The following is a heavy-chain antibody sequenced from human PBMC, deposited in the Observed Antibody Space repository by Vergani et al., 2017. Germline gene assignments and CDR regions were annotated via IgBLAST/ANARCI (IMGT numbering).Heavy chain of an antibody. D-gene: IGHD4-17*01. CDR3: AKVLLDYGDYVGDAFDI. CDR1: GFTFDDYA. Sequence: EVQLVESGGGLVQPGRSLRLSCAASGFTFDDYAMHWVRQAPGKGLEWVSGISWNSGSIGYADSVKGRFTISRDNAKNSLYLQINSLRAEDTALYYCAKVLLDYGDYVGDAFDIWGQGTMVTVSS. CDR2: ISWNSGSI. V-gene: IGHV3-9*01. J-gene: IGHJ3*02.